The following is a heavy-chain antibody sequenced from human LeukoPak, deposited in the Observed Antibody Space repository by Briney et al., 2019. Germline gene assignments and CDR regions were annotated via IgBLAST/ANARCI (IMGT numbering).Heavy chain of an antibody. J-gene: IGHJ4*02. V-gene: IGHV3-15*01. CDR3: TTAPHYYDSSGYTRPFDY. CDR2: IKSKTDGGTT. Sequence: KPGGSLRLSCAASGFTFSNAWMSWVRQAPGKGLEWVGRIKSKTDGGTTDYAAPVKGRFTISRDDSKNTLYLQMNSLKTEDTAVYCCTTAPHYYDSSGYTRPFDYWGQGTLVTVSS. CDR1: GFTFSNAW. D-gene: IGHD3-22*01.